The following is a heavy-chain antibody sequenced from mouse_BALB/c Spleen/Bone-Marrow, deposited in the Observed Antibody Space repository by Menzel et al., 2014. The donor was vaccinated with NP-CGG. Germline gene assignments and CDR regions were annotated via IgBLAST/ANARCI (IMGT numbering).Heavy chain of an antibody. V-gene: IGHV5-6-5*01. CDR3: AREVGTTAHYYATDY. CDR2: ISSGGST. J-gene: IGHJ4*01. Sequence: KVEESGGGLVKPGGSLKLSCAASGFTFSSYAMSWVRQTPEKRLEWVASISSGGSTYYPDSVKGRFTISRDNARNILYLQMSSLRSEDTAMYYCAREVGTTAHYYATDYWGQGTSVTVSS. D-gene: IGHD1-2*01. CDR1: GFTFSSYA.